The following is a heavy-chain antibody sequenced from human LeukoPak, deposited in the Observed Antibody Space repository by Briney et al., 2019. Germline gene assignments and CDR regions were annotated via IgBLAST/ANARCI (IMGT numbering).Heavy chain of an antibody. CDR1: GGSISSYH. V-gene: IGHV4-59*06. D-gene: IGHD5-24*01. CDR3: ARTVMATQHLDY. J-gene: IGHJ4*02. Sequence: PSETLSLTCTVSGGSISSYHWSWIRQHPGKGLEWIGHVDYSGNTYYNPSLKSRFTISVDTSKNQFSLNLSSVTAADTAVYYCARTVMATQHLDYWGQGTLVTVSS. CDR2: VDYSGNT.